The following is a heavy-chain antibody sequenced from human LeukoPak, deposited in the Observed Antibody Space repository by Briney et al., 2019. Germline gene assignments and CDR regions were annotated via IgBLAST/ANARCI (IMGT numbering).Heavy chain of an antibody. V-gene: IGHV3-11*01. D-gene: IGHD3-22*01. Sequence: GGSLRLSCAASGFTFSDHYMSWIRQAPGKGLEWVSYISSSGSTIYYADSVKGRFTISRDNAKNSLYLQMNSLRAEDTAVYYCARHRLHRLYYDSSGYYHDAFDIWGQGTMVTVSS. CDR2: ISSSGSTI. CDR3: ARHRLHRLYYDSSGYYHDAFDI. CDR1: GFTFSDHY. J-gene: IGHJ3*02.